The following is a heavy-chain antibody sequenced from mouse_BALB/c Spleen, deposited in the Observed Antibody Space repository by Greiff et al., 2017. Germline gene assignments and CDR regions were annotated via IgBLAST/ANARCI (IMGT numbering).Heavy chain of an antibody. Sequence: QVHVKQSGPGLVAPSQSLSITCTVSGFSLSRYSVHWVRQPPGKGLEWLGMIWGGGSTDYNSALKSRLSISKDNSKSQVFLKMNSLQTDDTAMYYCARNYYGSSPRWYFDVWGAGTTVTVSS. D-gene: IGHD1-1*01. J-gene: IGHJ1*01. CDR1: GFSLSRYS. CDR2: IWGGGST. CDR3: ARNYYGSSPRWYFDV. V-gene: IGHV2-6-4*01.